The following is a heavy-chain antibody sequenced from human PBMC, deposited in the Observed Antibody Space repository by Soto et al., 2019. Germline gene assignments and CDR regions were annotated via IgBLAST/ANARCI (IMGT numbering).Heavy chain of an antibody. CDR3: AKDYTVAADLSSVILFDY. CDR2: IIANGGT. Sequence: EVQVLESGGGLVQRGGSLRLSCAASGFTFNHYAMSWVRQAPGKGLEWVSIIIANGGTFYADSVKGRFTISRDNSKNTVYLQMSSLRVEDTAIYYCAKDYTVAADLSSVILFDYWGQGALVTVSS. J-gene: IGHJ4*02. CDR1: GFTFNHYA. V-gene: IGHV3-23*01. D-gene: IGHD2-15*01.